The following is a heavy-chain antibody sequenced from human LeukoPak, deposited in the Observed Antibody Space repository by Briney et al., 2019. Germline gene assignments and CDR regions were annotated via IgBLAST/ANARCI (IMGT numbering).Heavy chain of an antibody. CDR2: IYHSGST. Sequence: SETLSLTCAVSGGSISSGGYSWSWIRQPPGKGLEWIGYIYHSGSTYYNPSLKSRVTISVDRSKNQFPLKLSSVTAADTAVYYCARAGMDNWFDPWGQGTLVTVSS. CDR3: ARAGMDNWFDP. CDR1: GGSISSGGYS. V-gene: IGHV4-30-2*01. J-gene: IGHJ5*02. D-gene: IGHD6-13*01.